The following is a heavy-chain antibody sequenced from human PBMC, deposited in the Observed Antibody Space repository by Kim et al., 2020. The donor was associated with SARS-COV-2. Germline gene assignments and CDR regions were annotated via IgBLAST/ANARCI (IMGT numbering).Heavy chain of an antibody. CDR3: ARVGGKGDFDY. D-gene: IGHD1-26*01. Sequence: NDYAVSVKSRITINPDTSTNQFSLQLNTVTPEDTAVYYCARVGGKGDFDYWGQGTLVTVSS. J-gene: IGHJ4*02. CDR2: N. V-gene: IGHV6-1*01.